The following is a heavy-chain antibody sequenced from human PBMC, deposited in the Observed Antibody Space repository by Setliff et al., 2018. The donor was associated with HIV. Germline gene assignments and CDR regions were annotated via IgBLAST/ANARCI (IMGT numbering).Heavy chain of an antibody. J-gene: IGHJ4*02. CDR1: GYTFATYD. D-gene: IGHD4-17*01. Sequence: ASVKVSCKPSGYTFATYDINWVRQAAGQGLEWLGWVNPYSGNSGYAQKFHGRLTMTRDTSRGTAHMQLSSLRSEDTAVYYCARVIPDYGDYYFDYWGQGTLVTVSS. V-gene: IGHV1-8*02. CDR3: ARVIPDYGDYYFDY. CDR2: VNPYSGNS.